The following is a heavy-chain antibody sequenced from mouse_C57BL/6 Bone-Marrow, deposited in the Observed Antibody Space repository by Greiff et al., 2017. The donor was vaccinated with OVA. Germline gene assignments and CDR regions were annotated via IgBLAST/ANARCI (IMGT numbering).Heavy chain of an antibody. V-gene: IGHV1-47*01. Sequence: QVQLQQSGAELVKPGASVKMSCKASGYTFTTYPIEWMKQNHGKSLEWIGNFHPYNDDTKYNEKFKGKATLTVDKSSSTVYLELSRLTSDDSAVYYGAKIYDGYLKWFAYWGQGTLVTVSA. J-gene: IGHJ3*01. CDR3: AKIYDGYLKWFAY. CDR1: GYTFTTYP. D-gene: IGHD2-3*01. CDR2: FHPYNDDT.